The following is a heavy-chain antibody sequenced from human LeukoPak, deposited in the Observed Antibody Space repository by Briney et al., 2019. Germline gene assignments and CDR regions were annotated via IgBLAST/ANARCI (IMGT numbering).Heavy chain of an antibody. CDR1: GGSISSSNW. J-gene: IGHJ4*02. V-gene: IGHV4-4*02. CDR2: IYHSGST. CDR3: ASADASLSFRFGVFEY. D-gene: IGHD3-10*01. Sequence: SETLSLTCAVSGGSISSSNWCRLVRQPPGKGLEWIGEIYHSGSTNYNPSLKSRVTISVDKSKNQFSLKLSSVTSADTAVYYCASADASLSFRFGVFEYWGQGTLVTVSS.